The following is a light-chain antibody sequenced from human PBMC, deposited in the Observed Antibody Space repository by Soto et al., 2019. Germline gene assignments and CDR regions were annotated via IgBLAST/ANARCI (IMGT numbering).Light chain of an antibody. CDR3: LLYYGGVRL. Sequence: QAVVTQEPSLTVSPGGTVTLTCSSSTGVVTTPFYPIWFQQKPGQAPRSLIYSTNNKHSWTPARFSGSLLGGKAVLTLSGVRPEDEAEYYCLLYYGGVRLFGGGTKLTVL. CDR2: STN. J-gene: IGLJ2*01. CDR1: TGVVTTPFY. V-gene: IGLV7-43*01.